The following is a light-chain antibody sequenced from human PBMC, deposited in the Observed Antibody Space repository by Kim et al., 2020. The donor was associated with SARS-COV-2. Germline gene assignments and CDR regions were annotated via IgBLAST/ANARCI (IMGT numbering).Light chain of an antibody. Sequence: SVGDRVTITCRASQSISSYLNWYQQKPGKAPKLLIYAASSLQSGVPSRFSGSGSGTDFTLTISSLQPEDFATYYCQQSYSTPYTFGQGTKLEI. CDR1: QSISSY. V-gene: IGKV1-39*01. CDR2: AAS. J-gene: IGKJ2*01. CDR3: QQSYSTPYT.